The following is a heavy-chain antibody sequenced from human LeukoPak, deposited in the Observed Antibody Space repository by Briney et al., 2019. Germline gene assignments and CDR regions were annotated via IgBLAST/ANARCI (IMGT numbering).Heavy chain of an antibody. CDR2: IKKDGSEK. CDR1: GFTFGSYW. CDR3: AREGRGLRSPRFGESPRFDS. Sequence: GGSLRLSCTAPGFTFGSYWMSWVRLTPGKGLEWVANIKKDGSEKYYVDSVKGRFTISRDDAKNSLYLQMNSLRAEDTAVYYCAREGRGLRSPRFGESPRFDSWGQETLVTVSS. J-gene: IGHJ4*02. V-gene: IGHV3-7*04. D-gene: IGHD3-10*01.